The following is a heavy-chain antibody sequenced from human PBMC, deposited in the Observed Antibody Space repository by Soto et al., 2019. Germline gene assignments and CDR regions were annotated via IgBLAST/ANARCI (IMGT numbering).Heavy chain of an antibody. D-gene: IGHD6-25*01. CDR3: ARKRAHYFDS. Sequence: SQTLSLTCAISGDSVSNKNAAWSWIRQAPSRGLEWLGRTYYRSKWYNEYAVSVKSRISINPDTSKNQFSLQPNSVTPEDTAVYYCARKRAHYFDSWGQGTLVTVSS. V-gene: IGHV6-1*01. CDR2: TYYRSKWYN. J-gene: IGHJ4*02. CDR1: GDSVSNKNAA.